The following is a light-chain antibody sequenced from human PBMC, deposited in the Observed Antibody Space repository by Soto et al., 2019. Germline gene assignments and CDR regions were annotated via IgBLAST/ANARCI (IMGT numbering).Light chain of an antibody. Sequence: QSVLTQSPSASASLGASVKLNCTLSSGHNSYAIAWHQQQPEKGPRYVMKINNDGSHIKGDGIPDRFSGSSSGAERYLTISSLQSEDEADYYCQTWGTGPWVFGGGTQLTVL. CDR1: SGHNSYA. CDR2: INNDGSH. V-gene: IGLV4-69*02. CDR3: QTWGTGPWV. J-gene: IGLJ3*02.